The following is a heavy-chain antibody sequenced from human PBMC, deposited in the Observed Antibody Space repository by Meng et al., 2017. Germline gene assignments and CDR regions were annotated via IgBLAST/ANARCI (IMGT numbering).Heavy chain of an antibody. CDR2: ISSSSSYI. Sequence: GESLKISCAASGFTFSSYSMNWVRQAPGKGLEWVSSISSSSSYIYYADSVKGRFTISRDNAKNSLYLQMDSLRAEDTAVYYCARGSLSGYAGDAFDIWGQGTMVTVSS. CDR3: ARGSLSGYAGDAFDI. CDR1: GFTFSSYS. D-gene: IGHD5-12*01. J-gene: IGHJ3*02. V-gene: IGHV3-21*01.